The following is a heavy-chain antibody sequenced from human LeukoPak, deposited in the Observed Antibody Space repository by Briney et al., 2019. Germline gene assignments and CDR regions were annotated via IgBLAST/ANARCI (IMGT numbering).Heavy chain of an antibody. J-gene: IGHJ3*02. CDR1: GFTFSSYA. CDR2: ISGSGGST. CDR3: AKSHYYDSSGYSAFDI. Sequence: GGSLRLSCAASGFTFSSYAMHWVRQAPGKGLEWVSAISGSGGSTYYADSVKGRFTISRDNSKNTLYLQMNSLRAEDTAVYYCAKSHYYDSSGYSAFDIWGQGTMVTVSS. V-gene: IGHV3-23*01. D-gene: IGHD3-22*01.